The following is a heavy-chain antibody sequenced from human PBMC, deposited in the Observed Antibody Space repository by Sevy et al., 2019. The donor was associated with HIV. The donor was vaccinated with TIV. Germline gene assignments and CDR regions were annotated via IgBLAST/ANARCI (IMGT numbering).Heavy chain of an antibody. CDR1: GYTFTGYY. CDR3: ARAPPTVTTTHY. V-gene: IGHV1-2*06. Sequence: ASVKVSCKASGYTFTGYYMHWVRQAPGQGLEWMGRINPNSGGTNYAQKFQGRVTMTRDTSISTAYMELSRLRSDDTAVYYCARAPPTVTTTHYWGQGTLVTVSS. CDR2: INPNSGGT. J-gene: IGHJ4*02. D-gene: IGHD4-17*01.